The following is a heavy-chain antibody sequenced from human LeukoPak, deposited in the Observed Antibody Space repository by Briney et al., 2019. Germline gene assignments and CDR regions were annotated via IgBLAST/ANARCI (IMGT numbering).Heavy chain of an antibody. V-gene: IGHV3-11*01. CDR1: GFTFSDYH. Sequence: GGSLRLSCAASGFTFSDYHMSWIRQAPGKGLEWVSYISSSGSTIYYADSVKGRFTISRDNAKNSLYLQMNSLRAEDTAVYYCAKGNVAVAGRFDYWGQGTLVTVSS. D-gene: IGHD6-19*01. CDR3: AKGNVAVAGRFDY. CDR2: ISSSGSTI. J-gene: IGHJ4*02.